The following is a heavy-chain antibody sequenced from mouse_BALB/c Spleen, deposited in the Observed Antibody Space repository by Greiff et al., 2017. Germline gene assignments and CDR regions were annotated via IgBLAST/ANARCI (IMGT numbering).Heavy chain of an antibody. CDR3: ARTTVVATDWYFDV. V-gene: IGHV1-87*01. CDR1: GYTFTSYW. Sequence: QVQLQQSGAELARPGASVKLSCKASGYTFTSYWMQWVKQRPGQGLEWIGAIYPGDGDTRYTQKFKGKATLTADKSSSTAYMQLSSLASEDSAVYYCARTTVVATDWYFDVWGAGTTVTVSS. CDR2: IYPGDGDT. J-gene: IGHJ1*01. D-gene: IGHD1-1*01.